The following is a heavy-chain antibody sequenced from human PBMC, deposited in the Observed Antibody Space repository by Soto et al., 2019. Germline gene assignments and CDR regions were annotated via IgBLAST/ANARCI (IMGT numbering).Heavy chain of an antibody. Sequence: PGGSLRLSCAASGFTFSSYEMNWVRQAPGKGLEWVSYISSSGSTIYYADSVKGRFTISRDNAKNSLYLQMNSLRAEDTAVYYCARDLPRLYYYYYGMDVWGQGTTVTVSS. J-gene: IGHJ6*02. CDR1: GFTFSSYE. V-gene: IGHV3-48*03. CDR2: ISSSGSTI. CDR3: ARDLPRLYYYYYGMDV.